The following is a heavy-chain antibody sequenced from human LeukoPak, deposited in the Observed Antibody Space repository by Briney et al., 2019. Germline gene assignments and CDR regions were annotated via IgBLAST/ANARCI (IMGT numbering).Heavy chain of an antibody. J-gene: IGHJ6*02. V-gene: IGHV5-51*01. CDR2: IYPGDSDT. D-gene: IGHD2-2*01. CDR3: ARRGYCSSTSCYPNDYYYYGMDV. Sequence: HGESLKISCKGSGYSFTSYWIGWERQMPGKGLEWMGIIYPGDSDTRYSPSFQGQVTISADKSISTAYLQWSSLKASDTAMYYCARRGYCSSTSCYPNDYYYYGMDVWGQGTTVTVSS. CDR1: GYSFTSYW.